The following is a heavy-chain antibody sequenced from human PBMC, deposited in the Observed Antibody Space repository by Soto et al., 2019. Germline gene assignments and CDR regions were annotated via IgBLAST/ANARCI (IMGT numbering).Heavy chain of an antibody. CDR2: IKSKTDGGTT. Sequence: GGSLRLSCAASGFTFSNAWMSWVRQAPGKGLEWVGRIKSKTDGGTTDYAAPVKGRFTISRDDSKNTLYPQMNSLKTEDTAVYYCTTVAPGIAARPVDWYYYGMDVWGQGTTVTVSS. D-gene: IGHD6-6*01. V-gene: IGHV3-15*01. CDR3: TTVAPGIAARPVDWYYYGMDV. CDR1: GFTFSNAW. J-gene: IGHJ6*02.